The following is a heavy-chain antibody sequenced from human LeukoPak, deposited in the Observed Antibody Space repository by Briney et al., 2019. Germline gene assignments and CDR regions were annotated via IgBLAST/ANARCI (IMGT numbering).Heavy chain of an antibody. CDR2: IGGSGRTI. V-gene: IGHV3-48*03. CDR3: ARDTGYCSGGSCYGRRYFDY. Sequence: GSLRLSCAASGFTFSSYETNWVRQAPGKGLEWVSYIGGSGRTIHYADSVKGRFTVSRDNAKNSLYLQMNSLRAEDTAVYYCARDTGYCSGGSCYGRRYFDYWGQGTLVTVSS. CDR1: GFTFSSYE. D-gene: IGHD2-15*01. J-gene: IGHJ4*02.